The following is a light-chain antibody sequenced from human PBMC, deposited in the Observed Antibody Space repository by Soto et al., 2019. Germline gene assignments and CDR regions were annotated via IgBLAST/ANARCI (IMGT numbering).Light chain of an antibody. CDR3: QHYVTWPLA. CDR2: DTS. Sequence: EVVMTQSPATLSVSPWERATLSCRASRGIGSTLAWYQQKPGQTPRLLIYDTSTRATGVPARFIGSASGTEFTLTIPSLQSEDFAIYYCQHYVTWPLAFGGGTRVENK. J-gene: IGKJ4*01. V-gene: IGKV3-15*01. CDR1: RGIGST.